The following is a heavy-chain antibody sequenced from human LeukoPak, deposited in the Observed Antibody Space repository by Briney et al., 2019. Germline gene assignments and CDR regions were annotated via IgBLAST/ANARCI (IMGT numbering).Heavy chain of an antibody. V-gene: IGHV1-69*13. CDR3: ARGWLAETTVVTPYNY. CDR2: ITPIFGTA. Sequence: ASVKVSCKASGGTFSSYGISWVRQAPGQGLEWMGGITPIFGTAKYAQKFQGRVTITAVESMSTAYMELSSLRSEDTAVYYCARGWLAETTVVTPYNYWGQGTLVTVSS. CDR1: GGTFSSYG. J-gene: IGHJ4*02. D-gene: IGHD4-23*01.